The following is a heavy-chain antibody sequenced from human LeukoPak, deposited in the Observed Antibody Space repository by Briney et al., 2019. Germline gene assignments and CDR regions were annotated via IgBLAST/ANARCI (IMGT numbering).Heavy chain of an antibody. CDR2: ISAYNGNT. Sequence: ASVKVSCKASGYTFTSYGISWVRQAPGQGLEWMGWISAYNGNTNYAQKLQGRVTMTTDTSTSTAYMELRSLRSDDTAVYYCARVKGGRLLRFLEWSTNHYYYRMDVWGQGTTVTVSS. D-gene: IGHD3-3*01. J-gene: IGHJ6*02. V-gene: IGHV1-18*01. CDR3: ARVKGGRLLRFLEWSTNHYYYRMDV. CDR1: GYTFTSYG.